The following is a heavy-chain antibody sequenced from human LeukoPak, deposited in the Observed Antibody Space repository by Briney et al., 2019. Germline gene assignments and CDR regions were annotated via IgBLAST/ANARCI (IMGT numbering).Heavy chain of an antibody. Sequence: SETLSLTCTVSGGSISSGDYYWSWIRQPPGKGLEWIGYIYYSGSTYYHPALKSRVSISVDASKNQFSTKLSSGTAPDKAVYYCARDRNCSGDSCYYFSLGDAFDIWGQGTMVTVSS. CDR3: ARDRNCSGDSCYYFSLGDAFDI. CDR2: IYYSGST. V-gene: IGHV4-30-4*01. J-gene: IGHJ3*02. CDR1: GGSISSGDYY. D-gene: IGHD2-15*01.